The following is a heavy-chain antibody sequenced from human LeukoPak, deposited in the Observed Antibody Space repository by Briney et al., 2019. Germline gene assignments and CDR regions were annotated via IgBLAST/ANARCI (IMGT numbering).Heavy chain of an antibody. CDR3: AKDFTVVVTAIVDY. CDR2: ISGSGGST. D-gene: IGHD2-21*02. CDR1: GFTFSSYA. J-gene: IGHJ4*02. V-gene: IGHV3-23*01. Sequence: GGSLRLSCAASGFTFSSYAMSWVRQAPGKGLEWVSAISGSGGSTYYADSVKGRFTISRDNSKNTLYLQMNSLRAEATAVYYCAKDFTVVVTAIVDYWGQGTLVTVSS.